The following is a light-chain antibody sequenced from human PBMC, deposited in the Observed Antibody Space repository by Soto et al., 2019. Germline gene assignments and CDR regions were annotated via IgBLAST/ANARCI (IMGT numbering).Light chain of an antibody. CDR3: QQRSNWPLT. J-gene: IGKJ4*01. Sequence: PGERATLSCRASQSVSSSSLAWYQQKRGQAPRLLIHGASSRATGIPDRFSGSGSGTDFTLTISRLEPEDFAVYYCQQRSNWPLTFAGGTKVDFK. CDR1: QSVSSSS. CDR2: GAS. V-gene: IGKV3D-20*02.